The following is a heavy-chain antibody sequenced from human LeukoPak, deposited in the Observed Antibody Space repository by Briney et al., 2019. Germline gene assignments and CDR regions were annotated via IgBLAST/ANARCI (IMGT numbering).Heavy chain of an antibody. V-gene: IGHV1-69*05. Sequence: GASVKVSCKASGGTFSSYAISWVRQAPGQGLEWMGGIIPIFGTANYAQKFQGRVTITTDESTSTAYMELRSLRSEDTAVYYCARVAGYDFWSGPGFDYWGQGTLVTVSS. CDR2: IIPIFGTA. D-gene: IGHD3-3*01. J-gene: IGHJ4*02. CDR1: GGTFSSYA. CDR3: ARVAGYDFWSGPGFDY.